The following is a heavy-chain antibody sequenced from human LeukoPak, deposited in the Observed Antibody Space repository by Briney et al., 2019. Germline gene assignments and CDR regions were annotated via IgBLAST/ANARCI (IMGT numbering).Heavy chain of an antibody. CDR2: IYEAGNT. Sequence: PGGSLRLSCAASGFTLSTYDMHWVRQVTGEALEWVSMIYEAGNTYYTGSVKGRFTISRENAKNSLYLQMHGLTAGDTAVYYCAREMSGSNDAFDIWSPGTMVTVSS. CDR1: GFTLSTYD. V-gene: IGHV3-13*01. J-gene: IGHJ3*02. D-gene: IGHD3-10*01. CDR3: AREMSGSNDAFDI.